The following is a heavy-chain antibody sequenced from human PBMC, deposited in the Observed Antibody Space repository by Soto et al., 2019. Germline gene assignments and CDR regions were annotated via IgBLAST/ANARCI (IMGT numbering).Heavy chain of an antibody. V-gene: IGHV3-23*01. D-gene: IGHD2-15*01. CDR2: ISGSGDTT. J-gene: IGHJ4*02. CDR1: GFSLSTCG. CDR3: AKGHPGGSCYSGLDC. Sequence: GGSLRLSCAASGFSLSTCGMTWVRQAPGKGLEWVLCISGSGDTTYYADSVKGRFTISRDTSKNTVYLQMNSLRVDDTAVYYCAKGHPGGSCYSGLDCWGQGTLVTVSS.